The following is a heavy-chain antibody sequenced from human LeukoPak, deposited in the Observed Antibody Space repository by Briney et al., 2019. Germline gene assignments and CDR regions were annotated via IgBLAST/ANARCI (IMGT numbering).Heavy chain of an antibody. CDR3: ALEFDALDM. CDR1: GFTFRSYD. Sequence: GGSLRLSCAAPGFTFRSYDMHWVRQAPGKGLEWVAVISYDGSKKYYGDSVKGRFTISRDNSKNTLSLQMNSLRAEDTAVYYCALEFDALDMWGQGTMVTVSS. D-gene: IGHD3-10*01. CDR2: ISYDGSKK. V-gene: IGHV3-30*03. J-gene: IGHJ3*02.